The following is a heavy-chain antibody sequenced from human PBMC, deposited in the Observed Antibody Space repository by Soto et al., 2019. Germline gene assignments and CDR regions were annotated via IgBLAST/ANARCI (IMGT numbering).Heavy chain of an antibody. Sequence: GGSLRLSCAASGFTFSSYGMHWVRQAPGKGLEWVAVISYDGSNKYYADSVKGRFTISRDNSKNTLYLQMNSLRAEDTAVYYCAKGDYSGRDYYYGMDVWGQGTTVTVSS. J-gene: IGHJ6*02. D-gene: IGHD2-15*01. V-gene: IGHV3-30*18. CDR3: AKGDYSGRDYYYGMDV. CDR1: GFTFSSYG. CDR2: ISYDGSNK.